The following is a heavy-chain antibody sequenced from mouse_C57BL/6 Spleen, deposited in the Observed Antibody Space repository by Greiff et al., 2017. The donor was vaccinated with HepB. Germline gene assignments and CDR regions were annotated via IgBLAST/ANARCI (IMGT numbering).Heavy chain of an antibody. V-gene: IGHV1-26*01. Sequence: VQLQQSGPELVKPGASVKISCKASGYTFTDYYMNWVKQSHGKSLEWIGDINPNNGGTSYNQKFKGKATLTVDKSSSTAYMELRSLTSEDSAVYYCARCFTQDYAMDYWGQGTSVTVSS. CDR3: ARCFTQDYAMDY. J-gene: IGHJ4*01. CDR1: GYTFTDYY. CDR2: INPNNGGT.